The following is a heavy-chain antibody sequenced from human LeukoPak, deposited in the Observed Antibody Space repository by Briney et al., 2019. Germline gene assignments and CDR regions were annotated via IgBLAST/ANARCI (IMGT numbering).Heavy chain of an antibody. D-gene: IGHD1-1*01. V-gene: IGHV3-23*01. J-gene: IGHJ6*02. CDR2: ISGSGGDT. Sequence: GGSLRPSCAASGFTFSSYAMNWVRQAPGKGLEWVSISGSGGDTYYADSVKGRFTISRDNSKNTLYLQMNSLRAEDTAIYHCATYINWVAGDVWGQGTTVIVSS. CDR1: GFTFSSYA. CDR3: ATYINWVAGDV.